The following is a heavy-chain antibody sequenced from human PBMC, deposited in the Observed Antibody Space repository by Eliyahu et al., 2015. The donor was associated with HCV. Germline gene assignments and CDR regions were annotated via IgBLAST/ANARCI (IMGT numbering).Heavy chain of an antibody. D-gene: IGHD1-26*01. J-gene: IGHJ4*02. CDR3: ARDLWPHGIVGVSGY. Sequence: EVQLVESGGGLVKPGGSLRLSCAXSGFXFSSYSMNWVRQAPGKGLEWVSSISSSSSYIYYADSVKGRFTISRDNAKNSLYLQMNSLRAEDTAVYYCARDLWPHGIVGVSGYWGQGTLVTVSS. V-gene: IGHV3-21*01. CDR2: ISSSSSYI. CDR1: GFXFSSYS.